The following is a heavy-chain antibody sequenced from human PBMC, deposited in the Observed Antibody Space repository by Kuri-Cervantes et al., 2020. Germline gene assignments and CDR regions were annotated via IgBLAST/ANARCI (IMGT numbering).Heavy chain of an antibody. J-gene: IGHJ3*02. CDR1: GGTFSSYA. D-gene: IGHD3-3*01. Sequence: SVKVSCKASGGTFSSYAISWVRQAPGQGLEWMGGIIPIFGTANYAQKFQGRVTITTDESTSTAYMELSSLRSDDTAVYYCAGGGVRLAIDAFDIWGQGTMVTVSS. V-gene: IGHV1-69*05. CDR3: AGGGVRLAIDAFDI. CDR2: IIPIFGTA.